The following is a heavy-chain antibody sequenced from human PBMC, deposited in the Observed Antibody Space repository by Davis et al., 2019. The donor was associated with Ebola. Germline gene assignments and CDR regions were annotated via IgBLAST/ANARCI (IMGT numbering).Heavy chain of an antibody. CDR2: YYPGDSDT. V-gene: IGHV5-51*01. CDR3: ARGVVDNWFDP. J-gene: IGHJ5*02. D-gene: IGHD2-15*01. CDR1: GYSFTSYW. Sequence: GESLKIPCKGSGYSFTSYWIGWVRPMPGKGLKWLGIYYPGDSDTRYSPSFQGQVTISADKSISTAYRQWSSLKASDTAMYYCARGVVDNWFDPWGQGTLVTVSS.